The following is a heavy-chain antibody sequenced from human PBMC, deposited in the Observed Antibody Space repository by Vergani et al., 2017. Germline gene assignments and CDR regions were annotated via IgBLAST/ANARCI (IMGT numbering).Heavy chain of an antibody. D-gene: IGHD5-18*01. Sequence: QVQLVESGGGVVQPGRSLRLSCAASGFTFSSYGMHWVRQAPGKGLEWVAVIWFDGSNKYYADSVKGRFTISRDNAKNSLYLQMNSLRAEDTAVYYCARTTGYSYGLDYWGQGTLVTVSS. CDR2: IWFDGSNK. J-gene: IGHJ4*02. V-gene: IGHV3-33*01. CDR3: ARTTGYSYGLDY. CDR1: GFTFSSYG.